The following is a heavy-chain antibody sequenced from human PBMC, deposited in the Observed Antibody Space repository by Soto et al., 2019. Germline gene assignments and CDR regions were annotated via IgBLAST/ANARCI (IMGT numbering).Heavy chain of an antibody. J-gene: IGHJ5*02. CDR1: GGTISSYY. Sequence: PSETLSLTCTVSGGTISSYYWSWIRQPPGKGLEWIGYIYYSGSTNYNPSLKSRVTISVDTSKNQFSLKLSSVTAADTAVYYCARDFHDFWSGYYTGRGFDPWGQGTLVTVS. CDR2: IYYSGST. D-gene: IGHD3-3*01. CDR3: ARDFHDFWSGYYTGRGFDP. V-gene: IGHV4-59*01.